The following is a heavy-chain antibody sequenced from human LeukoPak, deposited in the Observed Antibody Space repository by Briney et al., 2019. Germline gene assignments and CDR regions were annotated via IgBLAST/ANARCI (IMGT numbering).Heavy chain of an antibody. V-gene: IGHV1-8*03. CDR2: MNPNSGNT. CDR3: ARDLSTVTTRDAFDI. J-gene: IGHJ3*02. Sequence: ASVKVSCKASGYTFTSYDINWVRQATGQGLEWMGWMNPNSGNTGYAQKFQGRVTITRNTSISTAYMELSSLRSEDTAVYYCARDLSTVTTRDAFDIWGQGTMVTVSS. D-gene: IGHD4-17*01. CDR1: GYTFTSYD.